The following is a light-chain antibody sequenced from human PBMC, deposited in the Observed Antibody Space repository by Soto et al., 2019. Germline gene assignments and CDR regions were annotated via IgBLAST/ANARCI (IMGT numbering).Light chain of an antibody. CDR1: SSDVGGYNY. J-gene: IGLJ1*01. CDR2: DVS. CDR3: SSYTSSSTDV. V-gene: IGLV2-14*01. Sequence: QSALTQPASVSGSPGQSITISCTGTSSDVGGYNYVSWYQQHPGKAPKLMIYDVSNRPSGVSNRFSGSKSGNTASLTISGLQAEDDADYYCSSYTSSSTDVFGPGTKLTVL.